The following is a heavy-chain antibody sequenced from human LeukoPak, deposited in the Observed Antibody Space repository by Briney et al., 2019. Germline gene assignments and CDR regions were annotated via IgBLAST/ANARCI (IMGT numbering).Heavy chain of an antibody. J-gene: IGHJ3*02. V-gene: IGHV1-8*03. CDR1: GYTFTSYD. CDR3: ARYCSSPSCPEFDI. CDR2: MNPNSGNT. D-gene: IGHD2-2*01. Sequence: ASVKVSCKASGYTFTSYDINWVRQATGQGLEWMGWMNPNSGNTGYAQKFQGRVTITRNTSISTAYMELSSLRSEDTAVYYCARYCSSPSCPEFDIWGQGTMVTVSS.